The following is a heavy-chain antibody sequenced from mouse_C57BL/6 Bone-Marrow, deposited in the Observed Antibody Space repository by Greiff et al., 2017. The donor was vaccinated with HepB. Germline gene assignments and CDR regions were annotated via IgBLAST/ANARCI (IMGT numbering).Heavy chain of an antibody. V-gene: IGHV5-17*01. CDR3: AILSWRAMDY. CDR2: ISSGSSSI. CDR1: GFTFSDYG. J-gene: IGHJ4*01. Sequence: EVMLVESGGGLVKPGGSLKLSCAASGFTFSDYGMHWVRQAPEKGLEWVAYISSGSSSIYYADTVKGRFTISRDNAKNTLFLQMNSLRSEDTAMYYCAILSWRAMDYWGQGTSVTVSS.